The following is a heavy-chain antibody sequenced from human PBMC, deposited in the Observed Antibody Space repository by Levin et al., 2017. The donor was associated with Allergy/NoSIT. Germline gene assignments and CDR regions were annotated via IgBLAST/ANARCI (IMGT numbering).Heavy chain of an antibody. Sequence: SQTLSLTCTVSGGSISSYYWSWIRPPPGKGLEWIGYIYYSGSTNYNPSLKSRVTISVDTSKNQFSLKLSSVTAADTAVYYCARVYGGWFDPWGQGTLVTVSS. V-gene: IGHV4-59*08. CDR3: ARVYGGWFDP. J-gene: IGHJ5*02. CDR1: GGSISSYY. CDR2: IYYSGST. D-gene: IGHD1-14*01.